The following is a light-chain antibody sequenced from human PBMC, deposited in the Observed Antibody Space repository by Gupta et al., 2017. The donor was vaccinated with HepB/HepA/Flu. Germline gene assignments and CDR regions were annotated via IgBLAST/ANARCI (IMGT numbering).Light chain of an antibody. CDR1: SGINVGTYR. CDR3: MIWHSSAWV. CDR2: YKSDSDK. V-gene: IGLV5-45*02. Sequence: QAVLPQPSSLSASPGASARLTCTLRSGINVGTYRIYWYQQKPGSPPQYLLRYKSDSDKQQGSGVPSRFSGSKDASANAGILLIAGLQAEDEDDYYCMIWHSSAWVFGGGTKLTVL. J-gene: IGLJ3*02.